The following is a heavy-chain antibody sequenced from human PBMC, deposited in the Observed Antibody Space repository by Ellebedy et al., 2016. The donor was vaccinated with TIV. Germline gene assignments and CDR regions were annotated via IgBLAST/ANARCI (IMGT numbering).Heavy chain of an antibody. V-gene: IGHV3-21*04. CDR3: AKSAVVTPACMDV. Sequence: GESLKISCAASEFTFRGNTMNWVRQAPGKGLEWVSSISFSTTFIFYADSVKGRFTISRDNAKNSVCLQMSSLRDEDTAVYYCAKSAVVTPACMDVWGQGTTVTVSS. CDR1: EFTFRGNT. D-gene: IGHD3-22*01. J-gene: IGHJ6*02. CDR2: ISFSTTFI.